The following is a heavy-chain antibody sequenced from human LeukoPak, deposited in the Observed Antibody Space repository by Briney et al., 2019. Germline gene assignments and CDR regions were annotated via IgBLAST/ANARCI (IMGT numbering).Heavy chain of an antibody. D-gene: IGHD4-11*01. Sequence: GGSLRLSCAASGFTFTIFGLNWVRQAPGKGLEWVSAIIRSGGTYCADSVEGRFTISRDNSKNTLYLEMNSLRAEDTAVYYCATSPRQTTVIRGGVYYWGQGTLVTVSS. J-gene: IGHJ4*02. CDR1: GFTFTIFG. V-gene: IGHV3-23*01. CDR2: IIRSGGT. CDR3: ATSPRQTTVIRGGVYY.